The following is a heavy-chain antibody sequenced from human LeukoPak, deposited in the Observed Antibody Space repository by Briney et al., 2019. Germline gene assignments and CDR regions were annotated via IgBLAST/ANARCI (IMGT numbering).Heavy chain of an antibody. CDR2: IHASGST. V-gene: IGHV4-4*07. CDR1: GDSINSYH. J-gene: IGHJ5*02. CDR3: TSLKAFSSGWNWFDP. D-gene: IGHD6-19*01. Sequence: SETLSLTCTVSGDSINSYHWSWIRQPAGKGLEWIGRIHASGSTNHNPSLKSRFTLSIDTSKNQFTLNLSSVTAADTAVYYWTSLKAFSSGWNWFDPWGQGTLVTVSS.